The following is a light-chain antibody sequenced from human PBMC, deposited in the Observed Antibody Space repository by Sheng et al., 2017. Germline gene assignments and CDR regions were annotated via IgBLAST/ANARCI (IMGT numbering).Light chain of an antibody. CDR3: SSWDDSLNDML. Sequence: QSILTQAPSASGTPGQRVTISCSGTNSNIGSNIVNWYQQLPGTAPKLLIYRGNQRPSGVPDRFSASKSGTSASLAISGLQSDDEADYFCSSWDDSLNDMLFGGGTKLIVL. CDR2: RGN. V-gene: IGLV1-44*01. J-gene: IGLJ3*02. CDR1: NSNIGSNI.